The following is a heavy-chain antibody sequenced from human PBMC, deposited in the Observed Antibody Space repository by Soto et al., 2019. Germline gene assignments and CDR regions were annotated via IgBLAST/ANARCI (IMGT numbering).Heavy chain of an antibody. D-gene: IGHD1-1*01. CDR2: MRMKVDNYAT. V-gene: IGHV3-73*01. Sequence: EVQLVESGGGLVQPGGSLKLSCAASGFIFSDSVMHWVRQASGKGLEWVGRMRMKVDNYATTYAASVKGRFIISRDDSKNTAYLQMTSLKPEDTAMYYCARQGKGTSWFDPWGQGSLVIVSS. CDR1: GFIFSDSV. J-gene: IGHJ5*02. CDR3: ARQGKGTSWFDP.